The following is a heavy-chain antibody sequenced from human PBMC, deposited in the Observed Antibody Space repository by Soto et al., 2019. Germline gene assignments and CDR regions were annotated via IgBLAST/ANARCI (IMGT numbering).Heavy chain of an antibody. CDR1: GGSISSGGYY. Sequence: SETLSLTCTVSGGSISSGGYYWSWIRQHPGKGLEWIGYIYYSGSTYYNPSLKSRVTISVDTSKNQFSLKLSSVTAADTAVYYCARVRSSSSGRWFDPWGQGTLVTVSS. D-gene: IGHD6-6*01. J-gene: IGHJ5*02. V-gene: IGHV4-31*03. CDR2: IYYSGST. CDR3: ARVRSSSSGRWFDP.